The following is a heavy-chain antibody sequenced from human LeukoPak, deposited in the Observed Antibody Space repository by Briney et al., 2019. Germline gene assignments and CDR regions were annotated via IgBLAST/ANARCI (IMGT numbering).Heavy chain of an antibody. CDR2: ISGSGGST. D-gene: IGHD6-6*01. J-gene: IGHJ5*02. V-gene: IGHV3-23*01. CDR3: AKGQQLVVIRGNWFDP. CDR1: GFTFSSYA. Sequence: KPGGSLRLSCAASGFTFSSYAMSWVRQAPGEGLEWVSAISGSGGSTYYADSVKGRFTISRDNSKNTLYLQMNSLRAEDTAVYYCAKGQQLVVIRGNWFDPWGQGTLVTVSS.